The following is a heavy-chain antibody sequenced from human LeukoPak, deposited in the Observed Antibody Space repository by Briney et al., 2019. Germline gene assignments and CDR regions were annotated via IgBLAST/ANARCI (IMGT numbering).Heavy chain of an antibody. Sequence: PGGSLRLSCAASGFTLSTYSMNWVRQAPGKGLEWVSYISSSGNTIYYADSVKGRFTISRDNAKNSLFLQMNSLRAGDTAVYYCARRRDFDYWGQGTLVAVSS. D-gene: IGHD6-6*01. J-gene: IGHJ4*02. CDR2: ISSSGNTI. CDR3: ARRRDFDY. CDR1: GFTLSTYS. V-gene: IGHV3-48*04.